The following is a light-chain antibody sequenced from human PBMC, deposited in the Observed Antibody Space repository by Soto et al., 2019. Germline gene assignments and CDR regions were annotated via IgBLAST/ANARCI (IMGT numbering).Light chain of an antibody. CDR1: SGHSSYA. J-gene: IGLJ3*02. CDR3: QTWGTGLLV. V-gene: IGLV4-69*01. CDR2: LNSDGSH. Sequence: QPVLTQSPSASASLGASVKLTCTLSSGHSSYAIAWHQQQPEKGPRYLMKLNSDGSHSKGDGIPDRFSGSSSGAERYLTFSSLQSEDEADYYCQTWGTGLLVFGGGTKVTVL.